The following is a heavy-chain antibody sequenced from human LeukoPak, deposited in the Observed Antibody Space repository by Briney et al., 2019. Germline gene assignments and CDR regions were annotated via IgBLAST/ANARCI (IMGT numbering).Heavy chain of an antibody. J-gene: IGHJ4*02. Sequence: SVKVSCEASGGTFSSYAIRWGRQAAGQGRESMGGIIPIFAIANYAQKIQGRVTITADKSTSTAYMELSSLRSEDTAVYYCARGGRYYYDSSGYYDYWGQGTLVTVSS. CDR1: GGTFSSYA. D-gene: IGHD3-22*01. CDR3: ARGGRYYYDSSGYYDY. CDR2: IIPIFAIA. V-gene: IGHV1-69*10.